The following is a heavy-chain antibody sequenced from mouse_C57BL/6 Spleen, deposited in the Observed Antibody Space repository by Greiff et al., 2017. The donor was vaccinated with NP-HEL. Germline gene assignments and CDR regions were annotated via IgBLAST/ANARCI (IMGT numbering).Heavy chain of an antibody. V-gene: IGHV1-69*01. D-gene: IGHD2-4*01. J-gene: IGHJ3*01. Sequence: QVQLQQPGAELVMPGASVKLSCKASGYTFTSYWMHWVKQRPGQGLEWIGEIDPSDSYTNYNQKFKGKSTLTVDKSSSTAYMQLSSLTSEDSAVYYCARLGDYLFAYWGQGTLVTVSA. CDR2: IDPSDSYT. CDR3: ARLGDYLFAY. CDR1: GYTFTSYW.